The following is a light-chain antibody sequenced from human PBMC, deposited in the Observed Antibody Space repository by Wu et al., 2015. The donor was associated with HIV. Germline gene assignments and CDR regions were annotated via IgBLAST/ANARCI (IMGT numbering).Light chain of an antibody. Sequence: EIVLTQSPATLSLSPGERVTLSCRASQSINNYLVWYQQKPGQAPRLLIYDASNRATDIPARFSGGGSGTDFTLTISSLEPEDFAVYYCQQRYSWPLTFGGGTKVEIK. J-gene: IGKJ4*01. CDR2: DAS. CDR3: QQRYSWPLT. V-gene: IGKV3-11*01. CDR1: QSINNY.